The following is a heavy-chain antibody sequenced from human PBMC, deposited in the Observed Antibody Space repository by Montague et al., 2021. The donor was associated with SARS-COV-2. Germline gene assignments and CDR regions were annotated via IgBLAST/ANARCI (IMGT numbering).Heavy chain of an antibody. CDR1: GFTFSSYA. CDR3: ARGYSGCYYSYFDY. J-gene: IGHJ4*02. CDR2: ISYDGGNK. D-gene: IGHD1-26*01. Sequence: SLRLSCAASGFTFSSYAMYWVRQAPGKGLEWVAVISYDGGNKYYADSVKGRFTISRDNSKNTLYLQMNSLRAEDTAVYYCARGYSGCYYSYFDYWGQGTLVTVSS. V-gene: IGHV3-30*04.